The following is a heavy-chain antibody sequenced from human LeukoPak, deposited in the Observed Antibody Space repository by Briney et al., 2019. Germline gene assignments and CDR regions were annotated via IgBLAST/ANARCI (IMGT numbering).Heavy chain of an antibody. D-gene: IGHD6-13*01. V-gene: IGHV4-39*07. CDR1: GGSISSSSYY. CDR2: IYYSGST. CDR3: ASGLGMTIAAAWDWFDP. J-gene: IGHJ5*02. Sequence: SETLSLTCTVSGGSISSSSYYWGWIRQPPGKGLEWIGSIYYSGSTYYNPSLKSRVTISVDTSKNQFSLKLSSVTAADTAVYYCASGLGMTIAAAWDWFDPWGQGTLVTVSS.